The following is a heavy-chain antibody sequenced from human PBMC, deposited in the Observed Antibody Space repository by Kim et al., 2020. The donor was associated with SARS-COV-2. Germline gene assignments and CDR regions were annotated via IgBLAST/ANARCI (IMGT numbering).Heavy chain of an antibody. Sequence: GGSLRLSCAASGFTFSSYGMHWVRQAPGKGLEWVAVIWYDGSNKYYADSVKGRFTISRDNSKNTLYLQMNSLRAEDTAVYYCAKDVEGPYSSGWYGYYYYYGMDVWGQGTTVTVSS. V-gene: IGHV3-33*06. CDR2: IWYDGSNK. J-gene: IGHJ6*02. CDR3: AKDVEGPYSSGWYGYYYYYGMDV. CDR1: GFTFSSYG. D-gene: IGHD6-19*01.